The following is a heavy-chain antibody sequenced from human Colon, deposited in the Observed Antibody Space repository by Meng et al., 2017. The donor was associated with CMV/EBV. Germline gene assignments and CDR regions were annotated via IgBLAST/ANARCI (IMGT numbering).Heavy chain of an antibody. D-gene: IGHD5-12*01. J-gene: IGHJ4*02. CDR1: GYNFDNYW. CDR2: IFPADSDT. V-gene: IGHV5-51*01. CDR3: VRRRGYFMFDY. Sequence: KVSCKASGYNFDNYWIAWVRQMPGKGLEFMGMIFPADSDTRYSPSFQGLVSISADNSLNSAYLQFSSLKASDSAVYYCVRRRGYFMFDYWGQGPLVTVSS.